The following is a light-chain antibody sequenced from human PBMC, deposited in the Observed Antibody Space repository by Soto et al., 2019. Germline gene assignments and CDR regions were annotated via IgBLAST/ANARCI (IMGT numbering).Light chain of an antibody. Sequence: DILMTQSPSTLSASVGDRATISCRASQSISGSLAWYQQKPGQAPRLLIYGASSMATGIPARFSGSGSGTDFTLTISRLEPEDFAVYHCQQYDSSPLTFGPGTKVDIK. J-gene: IGKJ3*01. V-gene: IGKV3-15*01. CDR1: QSISGS. CDR2: GAS. CDR3: QQYDSSPLT.